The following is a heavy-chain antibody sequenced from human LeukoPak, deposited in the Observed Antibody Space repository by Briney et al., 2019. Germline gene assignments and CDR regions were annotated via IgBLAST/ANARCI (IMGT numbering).Heavy chain of an antibody. D-gene: IGHD3-16*01. J-gene: IGHJ5*02. CDR2: IKQDGSEK. CDR3: AETPVGGRPYGHNWFDP. CDR1: GFTFSSYW. Sequence: GGSLRLSCAASGFTFSSYWMSWVRQAPGKGLEWVANIKQDGSEKYYVDSVKGRFTISRDNAKNSLYLQMNSLRAEDTAVYYCAETPVGGRPYGHNWFDPWGQGTLVTVSS. V-gene: IGHV3-7*03.